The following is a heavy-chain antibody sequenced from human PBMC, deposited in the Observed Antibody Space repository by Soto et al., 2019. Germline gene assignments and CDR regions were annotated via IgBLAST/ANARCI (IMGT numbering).Heavy chain of an antibody. D-gene: IGHD3-22*01. J-gene: IGHJ1*01. V-gene: IGHV4-31*03. CDR2: IYYIGST. CDR3: AIYDSSGSRGFQH. Sequence: QVQLQESGPGLVKPSQTLSLTCTVSGGSISSGGYYWSWIRQHPGKGLEWIGYIYYIGSTYYNPSLKSRVTISVATSKNQFSLKLSSVTAADTAVYYCAIYDSSGSRGFQHWGQGTLVTVSS. CDR1: GGSISSGGYY.